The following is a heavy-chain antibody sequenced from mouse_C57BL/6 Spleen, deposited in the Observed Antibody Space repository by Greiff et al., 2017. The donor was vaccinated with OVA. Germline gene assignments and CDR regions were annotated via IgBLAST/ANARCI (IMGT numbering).Heavy chain of an antibody. V-gene: IGHV1-81*01. Sequence: QVQLQESGAELVRPGASVKLSCKASGYTFTSYGISWVKQRTGQGLEWIGEIYPRSGNTYYTEKFKGKATLTADKSSSTAYMELRSLTSEDSAVYVCARHPRGEGQYAMDDWGQGTSVTVSS. CDR1: GYTFTSYG. CDR2: IYPRSGNT. J-gene: IGHJ4*01. D-gene: IGHD3-3*01. CDR3: ARHPRGEGQYAMDD.